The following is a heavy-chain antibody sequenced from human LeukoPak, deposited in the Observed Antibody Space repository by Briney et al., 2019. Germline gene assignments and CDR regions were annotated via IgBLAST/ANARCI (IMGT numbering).Heavy chain of an antibody. CDR2: INPSGGST. J-gene: IGHJ6*03. CDR3: AREGSGSYYTAYYYYYMDV. Sequence: ASVKVSCKASGYTFTSYYMHWVRQAPGQGLEWMGIINPSGGSTSYAQKFQGRVTMTRDMSTSTVYMEQSSLRSEDTAVYYCAREGSGSYYTAYYYYYMDVWGKGTTVTVSS. CDR1: GYTFTSYY. D-gene: IGHD3-10*01. V-gene: IGHV1-46*01.